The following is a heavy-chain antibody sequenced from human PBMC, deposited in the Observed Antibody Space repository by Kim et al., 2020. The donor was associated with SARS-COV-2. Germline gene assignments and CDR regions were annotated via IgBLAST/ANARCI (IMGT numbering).Heavy chain of an antibody. V-gene: IGHV4-39*01. CDR3: ARGPVAVSGDDDAFDI. Sequence: SETLSLTCTVSGGSISSSSYYWGWIRQPPGKGLEWIGSIYYSGSTYYNPSLKSRVTISVDTSKNQFSLKLSSVTAADTAVYYCARGPVAVSGDDDAFDIWGQGTMVTVSS. J-gene: IGHJ3*02. D-gene: IGHD2-15*01. CDR2: IYYSGST. CDR1: GGSISSSSYY.